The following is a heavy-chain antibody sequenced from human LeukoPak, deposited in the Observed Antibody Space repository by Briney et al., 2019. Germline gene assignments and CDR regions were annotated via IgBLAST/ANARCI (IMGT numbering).Heavy chain of an antibody. Sequence: SETLSLTCTVSGGSISSGGYYWSWIRQHPGKCLEWIGYIYYSGSTYYNPSLKSRVTISVDTSKNQFSLKLSSVTAADTAVYYCARGTYYYDSSGSNWFDPWGQGTLVTVSS. D-gene: IGHD3-22*01. V-gene: IGHV4-31*03. CDR3: ARGTYYYDSSGSNWFDP. CDR1: GGSISSGGYY. J-gene: IGHJ5*02. CDR2: IYYSGST.